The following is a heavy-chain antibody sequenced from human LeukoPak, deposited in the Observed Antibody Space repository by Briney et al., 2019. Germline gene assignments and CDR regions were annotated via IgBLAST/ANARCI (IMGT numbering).Heavy chain of an antibody. CDR3: ARAPKDYGGISGAQTFDY. V-gene: IGHV1-18*01. D-gene: IGHD4-23*01. CDR2: ISAYNGKT. Sequence: GASVKVSCKASDYTFTNYGVSWVRQAPGQGLEWMGWISAYNGKTYYAQKFQGRVTVTTDTSTSTAYMDLRSLRSDDTALYYCARAPKDYGGISGAQTFDYWGQGTLVTVSS. J-gene: IGHJ4*02. CDR1: DYTFTNYG.